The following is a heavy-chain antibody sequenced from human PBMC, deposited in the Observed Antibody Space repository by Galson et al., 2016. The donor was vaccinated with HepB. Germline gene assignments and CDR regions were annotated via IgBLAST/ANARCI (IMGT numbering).Heavy chain of an antibody. Sequence: SLRLSCAASGFIFSNYWMSWVRQAPGKGLEWVSGISANGDRLSYGDSARGRFTISRDNSKNTLYLQINSLRAEDTAVYYCAKVVGRFGSGGDAFDIWGQGTMVTVSS. CDR1: GFIFSNYW. J-gene: IGHJ3*02. V-gene: IGHV3-23*01. CDR3: AKVVGRFGSGGDAFDI. D-gene: IGHD3-10*01. CDR2: ISANGDRL.